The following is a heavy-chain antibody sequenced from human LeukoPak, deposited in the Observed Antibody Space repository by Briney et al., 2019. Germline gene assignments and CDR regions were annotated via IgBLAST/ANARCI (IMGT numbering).Heavy chain of an antibody. Sequence: SETLSLTCTVSGGSISSSSYYWGWIRQPPGKGLEWIGSIYYSGSTYYNPSLKSRVTISVDTSKNQFSLKLSSVTAADTAVYYCARKAFYSSGRPHNYYYGMDVWGQGTTVTVSS. J-gene: IGHJ6*02. V-gene: IGHV4-39*01. CDR1: GGSISSSSYY. CDR3: ARKAFYSSGRPHNYYYGMDV. D-gene: IGHD6-19*01. CDR2: IYYSGST.